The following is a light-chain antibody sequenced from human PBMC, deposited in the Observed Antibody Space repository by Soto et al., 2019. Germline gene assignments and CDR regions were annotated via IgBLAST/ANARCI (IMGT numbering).Light chain of an antibody. CDR3: QESYSTRRT. V-gene: IGKV1-39*01. Sequence: DIQMTQSPSSLSASVGDRVTITCRASQSISSYLNWYQQKPGKAPKLLIYAASSLQSGVPSRFSGRGSGTDFTLTISSLQPEDFATYYCQESYSTRRTFGQGNKVDIK. CDR1: QSISSY. CDR2: AAS. J-gene: IGKJ1*01.